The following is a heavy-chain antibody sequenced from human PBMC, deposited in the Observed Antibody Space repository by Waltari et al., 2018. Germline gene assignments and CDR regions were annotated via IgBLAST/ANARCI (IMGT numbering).Heavy chain of an antibody. CDR2: IYHIGST. D-gene: IGHD3-16*02. V-gene: IGHV4-38-2*01. CDR1: GYSISSGYY. J-gene: IGHJ3*02. CDR3: ARLGNMITFRGVIVPSSDAFDT. Sequence: VQLPESGPGLVQASETLSLTCGVFGYSISSGYYWGWIRQPPVKGLEWIGSIYHIGSTYYNPSLKSRFTISVDTSKNQFSLKLSSVTAADTAIYYCARLGNMITFRGVIVPSSDAFDTWGQGTMVTVSS.